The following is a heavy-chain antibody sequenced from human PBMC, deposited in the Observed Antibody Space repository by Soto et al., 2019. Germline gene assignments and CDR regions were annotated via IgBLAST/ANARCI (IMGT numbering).Heavy chain of an antibody. D-gene: IGHD3-3*02. CDR3: ARDFNSIFDDFADMRWNFDP. CDR2: INHTGGT. CDR1: GGSVNGYY. Sequence: SETLSLTCAVYGGSVNGYYWNWIRQPPGKGLEWIGEINHTGGTHYNPSLKSRVTMSVDTSKNQFSLSLRSVTAADTAIYYCARDFNSIFDDFADMRWNFDPWGQGTLVTVSS. V-gene: IGHV4-34*10. J-gene: IGHJ5*02.